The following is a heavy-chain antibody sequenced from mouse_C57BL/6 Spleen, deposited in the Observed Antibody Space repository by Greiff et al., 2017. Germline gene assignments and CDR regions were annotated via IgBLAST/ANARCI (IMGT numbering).Heavy chain of an antibody. CDR2: IYPSDSET. V-gene: IGHV1-61*01. CDR3: ARYDYYAMDY. J-gene: IGHJ4*01. Sequence: VQLQQPGAELVRPGSSVTLSCKASGYTFTSYWMDWVKQRPGQGLEWIGNIYPSDSETHYNQKFKDKATLTVDKSSSTAYMQLSSLTSEASAVYYCARYDYYAMDYWGQGTSVTVSS. CDR1: GYTFTSYW.